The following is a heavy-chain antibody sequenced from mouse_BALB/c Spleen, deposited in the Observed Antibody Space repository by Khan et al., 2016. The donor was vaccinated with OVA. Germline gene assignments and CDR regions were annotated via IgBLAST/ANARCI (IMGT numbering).Heavy chain of an antibody. CDR2: IKYSGST. J-gene: IGHJ2*01. Sequence: EVQLQESGPGLVKPSQSLSLTCTVTGYSITSDYAWYWIRQLPGNKLEWMGYIKYSGSTSSNPSLKSRISITRNTSTNRFFLQLSSVTTEDTATYYCARSGTITTVVATDFDYWGQGTTLTVSS. CDR1: GYSITSDYA. CDR3: ARSGTITTVVATDFDY. D-gene: IGHD1-1*01. V-gene: IGHV3-2*02.